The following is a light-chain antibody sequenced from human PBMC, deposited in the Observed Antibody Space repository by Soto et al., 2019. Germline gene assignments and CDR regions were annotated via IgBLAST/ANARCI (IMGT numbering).Light chain of an antibody. CDR1: QDIRSD. CDR2: AAS. J-gene: IGKJ4*01. CDR3: QQSYSTPLT. V-gene: IGKV1-39*01. Sequence: IQMTQFPSSLSASVGDRFTITCLAIQDIRSDLGWYQQRPGKAPKLLIYAASSLQSGVPSRFSGSGSGTDFTLTITSLQPEDFETYYCQQSYSTPLTFGGGTKVDIK.